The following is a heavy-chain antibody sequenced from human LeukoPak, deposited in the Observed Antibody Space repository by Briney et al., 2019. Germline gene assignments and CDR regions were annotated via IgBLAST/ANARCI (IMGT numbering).Heavy chain of an antibody. CDR1: GYSFTSYG. CDR2: ISAYNGNT. CDR3: ARGTIVVVVAGPFDP. D-gene: IGHD2-15*01. J-gene: IGHJ5*02. V-gene: IGHV1-18*01. Sequence: ASVKVSCKASGYSFTSYGISWVRQAPGQGLEWMGWISAYNGNTNYAQKLQGRVTMTTDTSTSTAYMELRSLRSDDTAVYYCARGTIVVVVAGPFDPWGQGTLVTVSS.